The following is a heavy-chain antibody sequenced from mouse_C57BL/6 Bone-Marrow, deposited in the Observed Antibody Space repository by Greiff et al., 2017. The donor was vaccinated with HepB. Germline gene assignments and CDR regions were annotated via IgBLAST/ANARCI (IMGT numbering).Heavy chain of an antibody. J-gene: IGHJ1*03. CDR2: IWRGGST. D-gene: IGHD1-1*01. CDR3: AKPAYGRWYFDV. CDR1: GFSLTSYG. Sequence: VMLVESGPGLVQPSQSLSITCTVSGFSLTSYGVHWVRQSPGKGLEWLGVIWRGGSTDYNAAFMSRLSITKDNSKSQVFFKMNSLQADDTAIYYCAKPAYGRWYFDVWGTGTTVTVSS. V-gene: IGHV2-5*01.